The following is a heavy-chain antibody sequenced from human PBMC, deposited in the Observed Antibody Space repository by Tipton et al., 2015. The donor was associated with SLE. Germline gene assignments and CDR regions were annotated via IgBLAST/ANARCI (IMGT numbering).Heavy chain of an antibody. D-gene: IGHD2-15*01. V-gene: IGHV4-34*01. CDR1: GGSFSGYY. CDR3: GGGVAYYYGMDV. J-gene: IGHJ6*02. CDR2: INHSGST. Sequence: GSLRLSCAVYGGSFSGYYWSWIRQPPGKGLEWIGEINHSGSTNYNPSLKSRVTISVDTSKNQFSLKLSSVTAADTAVYYCGGGVAYYYGMDVWGQGTTVTVSS.